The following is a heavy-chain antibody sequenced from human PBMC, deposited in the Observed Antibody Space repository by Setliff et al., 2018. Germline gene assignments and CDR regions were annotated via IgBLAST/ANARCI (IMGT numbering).Heavy chain of an antibody. CDR1: GFTFSNAW. V-gene: IGHV3-15*01. Sequence: GGSLRLSCAASGFTFSNAWMSWVRQAPGKGLEWVGRIKRQTDGGTTDYAAPVKGRFTISRDDSKNTLYLQMNSLKTEYTAVYYCTTTPLAAASTCWGQGTQVTVSS. CDR3: TTTPLAAASTC. CDR2: IKRQTDGGTT. J-gene: IGHJ4*02. D-gene: IGHD6-13*01.